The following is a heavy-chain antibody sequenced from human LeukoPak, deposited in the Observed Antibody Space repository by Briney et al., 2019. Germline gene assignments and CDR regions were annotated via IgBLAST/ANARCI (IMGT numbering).Heavy chain of an antibody. CDR2: IYYSGST. J-gene: IGHJ4*02. CDR1: GGSFSGYY. D-gene: IGHD2-15*01. Sequence: SETLSLTCAVYGGSFSGYYWSWIRQPPGKGLEWIGYIYYSGSTNYNPSLKSRVTISVDTSKNQFSLKLSSVTAADTAVYYCAREVVVVVAATREGSYFDYWGQGTLVTVSS. CDR3: AREVVVVVAATREGSYFDY. V-gene: IGHV4-59*01.